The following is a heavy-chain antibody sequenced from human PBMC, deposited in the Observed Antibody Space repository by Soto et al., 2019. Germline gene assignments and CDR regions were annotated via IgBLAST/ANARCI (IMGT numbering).Heavy chain of an antibody. CDR3: ARGELLWFGELLR. CDR1: GYTFTSYE. V-gene: IGHV1-8*01. D-gene: IGHD3-10*01. CDR2: MNPNSGDT. Sequence: QVQLVQSGAAVKEPGASVKVSCKASGYTFTSYEINWVRQATGQGLEWMGWMNPNSGDTGYAQKFQGRVTMTRNTSISTAYMELSSLRSEDTAVYYCARGELLWFGELLRWGQGTLVTVSS. J-gene: IGHJ4*02.